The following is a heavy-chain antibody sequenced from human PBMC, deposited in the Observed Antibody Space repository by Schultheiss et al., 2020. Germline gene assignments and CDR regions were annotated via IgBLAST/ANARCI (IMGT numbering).Heavy chain of an antibody. Sequence: GGSLRLSCAASGFTFDDYAMHWVRQAPGKGLEWVSGISWNSGSIGYADSVKGRFTISRDNAKNSLYLQMNSLRAEDTALYYCTKDKMTQYSGFSGNAIDVWGQGTMVTVSS. V-gene: IGHV3-9*01. CDR3: TKDKMTQYSGFSGNAIDV. CDR2: ISWNSGSI. J-gene: IGHJ3*01. CDR1: GFTFDDYA. D-gene: IGHD5-12*01.